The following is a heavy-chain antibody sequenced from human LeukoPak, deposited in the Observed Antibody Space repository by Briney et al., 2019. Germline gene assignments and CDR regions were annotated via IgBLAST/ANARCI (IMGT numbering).Heavy chain of an antibody. Sequence: GGSLRLSCAASGFTFGSYVMSWVRQAPGKGLEWVSIISASGISTDYADSVKGRFTISRDNSKNTVYLQINSLRAEDTAVYYCANLNIVVVPAAKGEDAFDIWGQGTMVTVSS. D-gene: IGHD2-2*01. CDR1: GFTFGSYV. CDR3: ANLNIVVVPAAKGEDAFDI. J-gene: IGHJ3*02. V-gene: IGHV3-23*01. CDR2: ISASGIST.